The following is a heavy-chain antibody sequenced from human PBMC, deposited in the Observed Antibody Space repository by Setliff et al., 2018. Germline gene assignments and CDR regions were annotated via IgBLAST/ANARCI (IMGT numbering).Heavy chain of an antibody. J-gene: IGHJ4*02. D-gene: IGHD3-16*01. CDR3: ARLPNYVWGSPVDY. CDR1: GGSINTYPYY. V-gene: IGHV4-39*01. Sequence: PSETLSLTCTVSGGSINTYPYYWGWIRQPPGRGLEWIGNIYHTGITFYNPSLKSRVTISVDTSKNQFSLTLSSVTAADTAVYYCARLPNYVWGSPVDYWGQGTLVTV. CDR2: IYHTGIT.